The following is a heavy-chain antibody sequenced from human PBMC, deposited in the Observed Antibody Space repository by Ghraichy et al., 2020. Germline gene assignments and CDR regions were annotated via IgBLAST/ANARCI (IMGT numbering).Heavy chain of an antibody. V-gene: IGHV3-23*01. CDR2: ISGSGGST. CDR1: GFTFSSYA. CDR3: AKTGGSGSYYSGYFDY. D-gene: IGHD3-10*01. Sequence: GGSLRLSCAASGFTFSSYAMSWVRQAPGKGLEWVSAISGSGGSTFYADSVKGRFTISRDNSKNTLYLQMNSLRAEDTAVYYCAKTGGSGSYYSGYFDYWCQGTLVTGSS. J-gene: IGHJ4*02.